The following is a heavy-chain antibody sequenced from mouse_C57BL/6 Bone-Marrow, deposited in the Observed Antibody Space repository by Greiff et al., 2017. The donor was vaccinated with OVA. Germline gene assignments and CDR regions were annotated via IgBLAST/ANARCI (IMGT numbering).Heavy chain of an antibody. Sequence: EVQLQQSGTVLARPGASVKMSCKTSGYTFTSYWMHWVKQRPGQGLEWIGAIYPGNSDTSYNQKFKGKAKLTAVTSASTAYMELSSLTNEDSAVYYCFYYYGSSPLYAMDYWGQGTSVTVSS. CDR3: FYYYGSSPLYAMDY. D-gene: IGHD1-1*01. V-gene: IGHV1-5*01. J-gene: IGHJ4*01. CDR1: GYTFTSYW. CDR2: IYPGNSDT.